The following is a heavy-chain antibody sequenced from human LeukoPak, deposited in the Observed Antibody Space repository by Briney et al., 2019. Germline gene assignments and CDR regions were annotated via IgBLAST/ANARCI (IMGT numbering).Heavy chain of an antibody. J-gene: IGHJ4*02. Sequence: GGSLRLSCAASGFTFSRYAMSWVRQAPGKGLEWVSTISGSGGSTFYTDSVKGRFTISRDNSKNTLYLQMSSLRAEDTAVYYCAKDLGIVGAKVDYWGQGTLVTVSS. CDR2: ISGSGGST. CDR1: GFTFSRYA. V-gene: IGHV3-23*01. D-gene: IGHD1-26*01. CDR3: AKDLGIVGAKVDY.